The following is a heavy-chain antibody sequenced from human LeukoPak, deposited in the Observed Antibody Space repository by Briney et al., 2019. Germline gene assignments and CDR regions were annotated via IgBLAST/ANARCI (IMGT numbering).Heavy chain of an antibody. CDR2: ISYDGSNK. CDR1: GFTFSSYA. J-gene: IGHJ5*02. Sequence: GGSLRLSCAASGFTFSSYAMHWVRQAPGKGLEWVAVISYDGSNKYYADSVKGRFTISRDNSKNTLYLQMNSLRAEDTAVYYCAREGNTNRENWFDPWGQGTLVTVSS. V-gene: IGHV3-30-3*01. CDR3: AREGNTNRENWFDP. D-gene: IGHD2-2*01.